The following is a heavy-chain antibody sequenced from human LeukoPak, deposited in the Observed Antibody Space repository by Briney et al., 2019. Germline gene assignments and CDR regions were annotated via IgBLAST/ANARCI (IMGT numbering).Heavy chain of an antibody. CDR3: ATYLIGTTSYFFDY. V-gene: IGHV4-59*01. Sequence: SETLSLTCTVSGGSMRSNCWSWIRQSPGKGLEWIGYIYHSGSTNYNPSLKSRVTISVDASKNQFSLKLTSVTAADTAVYYCATYLIGTTSYFFDYWGQGTLVTVSS. D-gene: IGHD1-7*01. CDR1: GGSMRSNC. CDR2: IYHSGST. J-gene: IGHJ4*02.